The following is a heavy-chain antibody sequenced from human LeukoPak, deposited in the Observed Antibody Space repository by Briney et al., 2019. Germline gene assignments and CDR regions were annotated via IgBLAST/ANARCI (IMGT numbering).Heavy chain of an antibody. D-gene: IGHD6-19*01. Sequence: ASVTVSCTASGYTFTSYGISWVRQAPGQGLEWMGWISAYNSNTNYAQKLQGRVTMTADTSTSTAYMELRSLRSDDTAVYYCARGRIGSGWYDYWGQGTLVTVSS. CDR2: ISAYNSNT. CDR3: ARGRIGSGWYDY. CDR1: GYTFTSYG. J-gene: IGHJ4*02. V-gene: IGHV1-18*01.